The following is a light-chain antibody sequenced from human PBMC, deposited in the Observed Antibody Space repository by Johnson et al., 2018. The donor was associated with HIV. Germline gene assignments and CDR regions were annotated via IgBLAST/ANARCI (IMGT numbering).Light chain of an antibody. J-gene: IGLJ1*01. CDR1: SSNIGNNY. V-gene: IGLV1-51*02. CDR3: GAWDNSLSGVLFV. CDR2: ENN. Sequence: QSVFTQPPSVSAAPGQKVTISCSGSSSNIGNNYVSWYQQLPGTAPKLFIYENNKRPSGIPDRFSGSRSGTSATLGITGLQTGDEAEYYCGAWDNSLSGVLFVFGTGTKVTV.